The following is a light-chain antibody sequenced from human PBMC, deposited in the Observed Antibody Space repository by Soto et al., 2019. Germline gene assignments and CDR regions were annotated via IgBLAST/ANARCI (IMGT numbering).Light chain of an antibody. CDR2: AAS. CDR3: QQYNSYSPLT. J-gene: IGKJ4*01. CDR1: QGIRND. V-gene: IGKV1-17*01. Sequence: DIHMTQSPSSLSASLVDRVTITCXASQGIRNDLGWYQQKPGKAPKRLIYAASSLQSGVPSRFSGSGSGTEFTLTISFLQPDDFATYYCQQYNSYSPLTFGGGTKVDIK.